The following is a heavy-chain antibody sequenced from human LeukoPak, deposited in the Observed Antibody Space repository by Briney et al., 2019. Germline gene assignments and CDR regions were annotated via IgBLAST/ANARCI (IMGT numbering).Heavy chain of an antibody. CDR3: ARGGPLGVVTHHFDF. J-gene: IGHJ4*02. Sequence: ASVKVSCKASGYTFTNYGISWVRQAPGQGLEWMGRIIPVLNIPNYAQNFQGRVTITADKSTSTAYMELSSLRSEDTAVYYCARGGPLGVVTHHFDFWGQGTLVTVSS. D-gene: IGHD3-3*01. V-gene: IGHV1-69*04. CDR1: GYTFTNYG. CDR2: IIPVLNIP.